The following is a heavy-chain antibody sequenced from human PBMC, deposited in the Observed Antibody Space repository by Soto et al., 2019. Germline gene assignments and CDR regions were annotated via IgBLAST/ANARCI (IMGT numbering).Heavy chain of an antibody. J-gene: IGHJ5*02. CDR2: IYYSGST. CDR1: GGSISSYY. CDR3: ARVRDCSGGTCYSWWFDP. V-gene: IGHV4-59*01. Sequence: QVRLQESGPKLVKPSETLSLTCTVSGGSISSYYWSWIRQPPGKGLEWIAHIYYSGSTSYNSSLKSRVTISVDRSKSQPSLKLSSVTAADTAVYYCARVRDCSGGTCYSWWFDPWGQGTLVTVSS. D-gene: IGHD2-15*01.